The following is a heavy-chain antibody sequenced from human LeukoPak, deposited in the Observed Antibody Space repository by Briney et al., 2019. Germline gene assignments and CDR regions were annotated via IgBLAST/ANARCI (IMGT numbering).Heavy chain of an antibody. CDR3: ARDLEDSSPFGAFDM. J-gene: IGHJ3*02. V-gene: IGHV3-30-3*01. CDR2: ISYDGSNK. Sequence: PGGSLRLSCAASGFTFSSYAMHWVRQAPGKGLEWVAVISYDGSNKYYADSVKGRFTISRDNSKNTLYLQMNSLRAEDTAVYYCARDLEDSSPFGAFDMWGQGTMVTVSS. D-gene: IGHD3-22*01. CDR1: GFTFSSYA.